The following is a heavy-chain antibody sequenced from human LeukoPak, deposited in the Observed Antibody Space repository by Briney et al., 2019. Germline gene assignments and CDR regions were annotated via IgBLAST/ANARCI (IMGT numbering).Heavy chain of an antibody. CDR2: TYYRSKWYN. CDR1: GDSVSSNSAA. V-gene: IGHV6-1*01. J-gene: IGHJ6*02. D-gene: IGHD3-10*01. CDR3: ARGLLWFGELSWGMDV. Sequence: SETLTLTCAISGDSVSSNSAAWNWIRQSPSRGLEWLGRTYYRSKWYNDYAVSVKSRITINPDTSKNQFSLQLNSVTPEDTAVYYCARGLLWFGELSWGMDVWGQGTSATVSS.